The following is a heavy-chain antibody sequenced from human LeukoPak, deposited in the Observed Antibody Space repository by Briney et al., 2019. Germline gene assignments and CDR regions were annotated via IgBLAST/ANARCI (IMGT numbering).Heavy chain of an antibody. V-gene: IGHV3-23*01. CDR3: AKGWDYYDSSGYLDY. D-gene: IGHD3-22*01. J-gene: IGHJ4*02. Sequence: GGSLRLSCAASGFTFSSYAMSWVRQAPGKGLEWVSAISGSGGSTYYADSVKGRFTISRDNSKNTLNLQMNSLRAEDTAVYYCAKGWDYYDSSGYLDYWGQGTLVTVSS. CDR2: ISGSGGST. CDR1: GFTFSSYA.